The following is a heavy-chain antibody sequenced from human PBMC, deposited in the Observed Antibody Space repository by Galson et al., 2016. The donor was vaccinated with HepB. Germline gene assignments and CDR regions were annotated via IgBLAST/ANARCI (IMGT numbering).Heavy chain of an antibody. CDR1: GFTFSNYG. CDR3: ATNNLQQWPDD. CDR2: IWSDGSDK. Sequence: SLRLSCAASGFTFSNYGMHWVRQAPGKGLEWVAIIWSDGSDKYYADSVKGRFTISRDNSKNTMYLQMNSLSAEDTAVYYCATNNLQQWPDDWGQGTLVTVSS. D-gene: IGHD6-19*01. J-gene: IGHJ4*02. V-gene: IGHV3-33*01.